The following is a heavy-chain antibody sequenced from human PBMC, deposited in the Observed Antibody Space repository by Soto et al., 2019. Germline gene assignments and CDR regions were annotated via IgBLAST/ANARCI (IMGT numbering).Heavy chain of an antibody. J-gene: IGHJ4*02. Sequence: QVQLVQSGAEVKKPGSSVKVSCKASGGTFSSYTISWVRQAPGQGLEWMGRIIPILGIANYAQKFQGRVTITADKSTSTAYVELSSLRSEDTAVYYCASAGAVAGINYWGQGTLVTVSS. V-gene: IGHV1-69*02. D-gene: IGHD6-19*01. CDR2: IIPILGIA. CDR3: ASAGAVAGINY. CDR1: GGTFSSYT.